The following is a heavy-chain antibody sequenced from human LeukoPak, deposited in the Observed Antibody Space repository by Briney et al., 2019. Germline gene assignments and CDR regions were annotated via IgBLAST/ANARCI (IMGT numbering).Heavy chain of an antibody. V-gene: IGHV1-18*04. CDR2: ISAYNGNT. Sequence: GASVTVSCKASGYTFTSYGISWVRQAPGQGLEWMGWISAYNGNTNYAQKLQGRVTITTDTSTSTAYMELRSLRSDDTAVYYCARDGDYDILTGLDYWGQGTLVTVSS. CDR1: GYTFTSYG. J-gene: IGHJ4*02. D-gene: IGHD3-9*01. CDR3: ARDGDYDILTGLDY.